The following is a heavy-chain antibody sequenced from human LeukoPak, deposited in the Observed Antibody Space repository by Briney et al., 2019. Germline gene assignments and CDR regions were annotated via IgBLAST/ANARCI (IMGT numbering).Heavy chain of an antibody. CDR1: GGPFSGYY. J-gene: IGHJ4*02. Sequence: SETLSLTCAVYGGPFSGYYWSWIRQPPGKGLEWIGEINHSGSTNYNPSLKSRVTISVDTSKNQFSLKLSSVTAADTAVYYCARGFPCSGGSCLRYWGQGTLVTVSS. V-gene: IGHV4-34*01. D-gene: IGHD2-15*01. CDR3: ARGFPCSGGSCLRY. CDR2: INHSGST.